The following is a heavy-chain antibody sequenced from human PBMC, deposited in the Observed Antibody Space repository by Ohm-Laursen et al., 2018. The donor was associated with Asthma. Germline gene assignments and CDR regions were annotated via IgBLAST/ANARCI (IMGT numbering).Heavy chain of an antibody. CDR3: ARDIDYYGMDV. Sequence: SVKVSCKASGYTFTSYDINWVRQATGQGLEWMGWMNPNSGTTGYAQKFQGRVTMTRNTSITTAYMELSSLRSDDTAVYYCARDIDYYGMDVWGQGTTVTVSS. V-gene: IGHV1-8*01. D-gene: IGHD2-15*01. CDR1: GYTFTSYD. CDR2: MNPNSGTT. J-gene: IGHJ6*02.